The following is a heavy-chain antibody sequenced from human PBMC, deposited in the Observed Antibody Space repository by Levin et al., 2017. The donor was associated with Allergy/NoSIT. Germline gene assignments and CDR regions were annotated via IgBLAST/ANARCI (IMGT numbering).Heavy chain of an antibody. CDR1: GGSISSYY. CDR2: IYYSGST. CDR3: ARGRITGTTFDY. V-gene: IGHV4-59*01. J-gene: IGHJ4*02. Sequence: SQTLSLTCTVSGGSISSYYWSWIRPPPGKGLEWIGYIYYSGSTNYNPSLKSRVTISVDTSKNQFSLKLSSVTAADTAVYYCARGRITGTTFDYWGQGTLVTVSS. D-gene: IGHD1-20*01.